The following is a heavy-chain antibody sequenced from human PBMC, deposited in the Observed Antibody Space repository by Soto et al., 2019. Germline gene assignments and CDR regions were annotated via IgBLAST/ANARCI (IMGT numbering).Heavy chain of an antibody. CDR3: ARDYLGSPDY. V-gene: IGHV3-30-3*01. Sequence: QVQLVESGGGVVQPGRSLRLSCAASGFTFSSYAMHWVRQAPGKGLEWVAVISYDGSNKYYADSVKGQFTISRDNSKNTLYLQMNSLRAEDTAVYYCARDYLGSPDYWGQGTLVTVSS. D-gene: IGHD3-10*01. CDR2: ISYDGSNK. CDR1: GFTFSSYA. J-gene: IGHJ4*02.